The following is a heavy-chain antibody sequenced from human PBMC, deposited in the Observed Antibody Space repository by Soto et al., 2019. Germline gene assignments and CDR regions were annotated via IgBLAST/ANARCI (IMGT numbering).Heavy chain of an antibody. CDR2: ISSGGSFI. J-gene: IGHJ6*02. D-gene: IGHD3-16*01. CDR1: GFTFSDYY. CDR3: ARHRYYEGSVPGYGMDV. V-gene: IGHV3-11*01. Sequence: GGSLRLSCAASGFTFSDYYMSWIRQAPGKGLEWVSYISSGGSFIYYADSVKGRFTISRDTAKTSLYLQMNSLRAEDTALYYCARHRYYEGSVPGYGMDVWGQGTTVTVS.